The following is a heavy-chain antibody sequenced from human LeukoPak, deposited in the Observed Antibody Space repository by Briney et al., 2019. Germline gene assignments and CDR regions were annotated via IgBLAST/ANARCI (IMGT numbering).Heavy chain of an antibody. CDR3: ARDSGYVYHDAFDI. V-gene: IGHV1-3*01. Sequence: ASVKVSCKASGYTFTSYAMHWVRQAPGQRLEWMGWINAGNGNTKYSQKFQGRVTITRDTSASTAYMELSSLRSEDTAVYYCARDSGYVYHDAFDIWGQGTMVTVSS. J-gene: IGHJ3*02. CDR2: INAGNGNT. CDR1: GYTFTSYA. D-gene: IGHD5-12*01.